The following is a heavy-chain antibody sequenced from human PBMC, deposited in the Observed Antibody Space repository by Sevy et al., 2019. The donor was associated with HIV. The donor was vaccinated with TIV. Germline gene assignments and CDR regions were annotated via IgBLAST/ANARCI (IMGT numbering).Heavy chain of an antibody. J-gene: IGHJ6*03. CDR3: ARDGIAAGSYYYMDV. V-gene: IGHV1-69*06. CDR2: IIPIFGTA. CDR1: GGTFISYA. Sequence: ASVKVSCKASGGTFISYAISWVRQAPGQGLEWMGGIIPIFGTANYAQKFQGRVTITADKSTSTAYMELSSLRSEDTAVYYCARDGIAAGSYYYMDVWGKGTTVTVSS. D-gene: IGHD6-13*01.